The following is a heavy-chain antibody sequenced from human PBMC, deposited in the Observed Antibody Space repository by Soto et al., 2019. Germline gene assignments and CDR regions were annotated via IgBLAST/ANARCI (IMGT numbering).Heavy chain of an antibody. CDR1: GGSFSGYY. J-gene: IGHJ5*02. Sequence: QVQLQQWGAGLLKPSETLSLTCAVYGGSFSGYYWSWIRQPPGKGLEWIGEINHSGSTNFNPSLKSRVTISVDTSKNQFSLKLSSVTAADTAVYYCARLRKWGRSWSDPWGQGTLVTVSS. CDR2: INHSGST. V-gene: IGHV4-34*01. D-gene: IGHD1-26*01. CDR3: ARLRKWGRSWSDP.